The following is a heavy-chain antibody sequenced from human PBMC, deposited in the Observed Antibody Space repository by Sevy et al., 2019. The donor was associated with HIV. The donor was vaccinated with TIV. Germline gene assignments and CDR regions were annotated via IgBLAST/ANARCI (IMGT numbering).Heavy chain of an antibody. CDR1: GYTLTELS. J-gene: IGHJ4*02. V-gene: IGHV1-24*01. D-gene: IGHD4-17*01. CDR2: FDPEDGET. Sequence: ASVKVSCKVSGYTLTELSVHWVRQAPGKGLEWMGGFDPEDGETIYAQKFQGRVTMTEDTSTDTAYMELSSLRSEDTAVYYCATDNPIDYGDYATPVYWGQGTLVTVSS. CDR3: ATDNPIDYGDYATPVY.